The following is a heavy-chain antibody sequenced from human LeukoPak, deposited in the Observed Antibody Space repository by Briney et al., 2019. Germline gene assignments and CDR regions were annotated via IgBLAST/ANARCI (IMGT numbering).Heavy chain of an antibody. J-gene: IGHJ4*02. V-gene: IGHV3-48*01. Sequence: PGGSLRLSCAASGFTFGSYSMNWARQAPGKGLEWVSYISSSSSTIYYADSVKGRFTISRDNAKNSLYLQMNSLRAEDTAVYYCARIGGQQLVKVQKWGQGTLVTVSS. CDR1: GFTFGSYS. D-gene: IGHD6-13*01. CDR2: ISSSSSTI. CDR3: ARIGGQQLVKVQK.